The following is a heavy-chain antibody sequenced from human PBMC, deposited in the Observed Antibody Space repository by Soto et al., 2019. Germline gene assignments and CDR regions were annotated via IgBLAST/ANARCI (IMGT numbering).Heavy chain of an antibody. CDR2: ISGSGGST. Sequence: GGSLRLSCAASGFTFSSYAMSWVRQAPGKGLEWVSAISGSGGSTYYADSVKGRFTISRDNSKNTLYLQMNSLRAEDTAVYYCAKSWAVYDFWSGYHHDWGQGTLVTVSS. D-gene: IGHD3-3*01. CDR1: GFTFSSYA. V-gene: IGHV3-23*01. J-gene: IGHJ4*02. CDR3: AKSWAVYDFWSGYHHD.